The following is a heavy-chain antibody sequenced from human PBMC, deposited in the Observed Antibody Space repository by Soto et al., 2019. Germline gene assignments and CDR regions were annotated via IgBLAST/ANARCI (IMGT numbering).Heavy chain of an antibody. J-gene: IGHJ6*02. CDR2: LSDSGGHT. Sequence: EVQLLESGGGLVQPGGSLRLSCAGSGFTFSSYAMTWVRQAPGKGLEWVSTLSDSGGHTYYADSVKGRFTISRDNPKNTLYFQMNSLRAEDTAVYYCAKDSQSVSVSAARVYGMDVWGQGTTVTVSS. V-gene: IGHV3-23*01. CDR1: GFTFSSYA. CDR3: AKDSQSVSVSAARVYGMDV. D-gene: IGHD2-2*01.